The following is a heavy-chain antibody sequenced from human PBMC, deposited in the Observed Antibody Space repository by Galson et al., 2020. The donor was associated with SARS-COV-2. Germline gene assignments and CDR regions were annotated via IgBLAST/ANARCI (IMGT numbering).Heavy chain of an antibody. Sequence: SETLSLTCTVSGGSISSYYWSWIRQPPGKGLEWIGYIYYSGSTNYNPSLKSRVTISVDTSKNQFSLKLSSVTAADTAVYYCARDQLGYCSGGSCYWFDPWGQGTLVTVSS. CDR1: GGSISSYY. J-gene: IGHJ5*02. D-gene: IGHD2-15*01. CDR3: ARDQLGYCSGGSCYWFDP. V-gene: IGHV4-59*01. CDR2: IYYSGST.